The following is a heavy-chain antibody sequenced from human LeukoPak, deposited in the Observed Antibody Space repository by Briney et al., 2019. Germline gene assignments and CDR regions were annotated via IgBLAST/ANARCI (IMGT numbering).Heavy chain of an antibody. CDR1: GFTFSSYG. CDR2: IRYDGSNK. CDR3: AKDMLWFGELQYYFDY. D-gene: IGHD3-10*01. J-gene: IGHJ4*02. Sequence: GGSLRPSCAASGFTFSSYGMHWVRQAPGKGLEWVAFIRYDGSNKYYADSVKGRFTISRDNSKNTLYLQMNSLRAEDTAVYYCAKDMLWFGELQYYFDYWGQGTLVTVSS. V-gene: IGHV3-30*02.